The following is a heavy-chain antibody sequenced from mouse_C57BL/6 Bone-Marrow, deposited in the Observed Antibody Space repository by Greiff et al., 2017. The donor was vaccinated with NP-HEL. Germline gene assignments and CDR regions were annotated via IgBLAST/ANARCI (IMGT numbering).Heavy chain of an antibody. J-gene: IGHJ1*03. Sequence: VQLQQPGAELVMPGASVKLSCKASGYTFTSYWMHWVKQRPGQGLEWIGEIDPSDSYTNYNQKFKGKSTLTVDKSSSTAYMQLSSLTSEDSAVYYCARVADYGTSSWYFDVWGTGTTVTVSS. V-gene: IGHV1-69*01. CDR1: GYTFTSYW. CDR3: ARVADYGTSSWYFDV. CDR2: IDPSDSYT. D-gene: IGHD1-1*01.